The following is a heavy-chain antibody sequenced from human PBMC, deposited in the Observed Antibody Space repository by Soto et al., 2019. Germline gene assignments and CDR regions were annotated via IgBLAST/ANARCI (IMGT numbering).Heavy chain of an antibody. V-gene: IGHV4-30-2*01. Sequence: QLQLQESGSGLVKPSQTLSLSCAVSGGSISSGGYSWSWIRQPPGKGLEWIGHIYHGGSTHYNPSLRSRVTISVDMSKXHFSXKLXSXTXXXXAVXXCXXXXXXXXAMDXWGQGTTVTV. J-gene: IGHJ6*02. CDR2: IYHGGST. CDR3: XXXXXXXXAMDX. CDR1: GGSISSGGYS.